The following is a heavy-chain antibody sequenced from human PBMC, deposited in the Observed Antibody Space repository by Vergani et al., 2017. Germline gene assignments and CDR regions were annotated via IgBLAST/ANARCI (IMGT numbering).Heavy chain of an antibody. J-gene: IGHJ4*02. CDR3: ARDRRGDYDSSGDQYYFDY. V-gene: IGHV4-61*02. D-gene: IGHD3-22*01. Sequence: QVQLQESGPGLVKPSQTLSLTCTVPGGSISSGSYYWSWIRQPAGKGLEWIGRIYTSGSTNYNPSLKRRVTVSVDTSKNQFSLKLSSVTAADTAVYYCARDRRGDYDSSGDQYYFDYGGQGTLVTVSS. CDR1: GGSISSGSYY. CDR2: IYTSGST.